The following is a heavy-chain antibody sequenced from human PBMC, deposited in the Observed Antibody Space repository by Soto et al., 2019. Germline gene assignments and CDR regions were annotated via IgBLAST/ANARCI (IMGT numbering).Heavy chain of an antibody. CDR2: ISSSSSYI. CDR1: GFTFSSYS. J-gene: IGHJ4*02. D-gene: IGHD5-18*01. Sequence: PGRSLRLSCAASGFTFSSYSMNWFRQAPGKGLEWVSSISSSSSYIYYADSVKGRFTISRDNAKNSLYLQMNSLRAEETAVYYCARDFTYSYGLYYFDYWGQGTPVTVSS. CDR3: ARDFTYSYGLYYFDY. V-gene: IGHV3-21*01.